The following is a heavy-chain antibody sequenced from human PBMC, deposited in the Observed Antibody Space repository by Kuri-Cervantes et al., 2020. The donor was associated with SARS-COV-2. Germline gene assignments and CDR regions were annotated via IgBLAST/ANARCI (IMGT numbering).Heavy chain of an antibody. D-gene: IGHD1-26*01. CDR2: IKQDGSEK. J-gene: IGHJ4*02. V-gene: IGHV3-7*01. Sequence: GGSLRLSCATSGFTFTSYAMSWVRQAPGKGLEWVANIKQDGSEKYYVDSVKGRFTISRDNAKNSLYLQMNSLRAEDTAVYYCARDRRVGWADYWGQGTLVTVSS. CDR1: GFTFTSYA. CDR3: ARDRRVGWADY.